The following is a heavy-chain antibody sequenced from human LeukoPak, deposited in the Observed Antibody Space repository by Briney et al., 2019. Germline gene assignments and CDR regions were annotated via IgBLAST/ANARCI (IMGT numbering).Heavy chain of an antibody. D-gene: IGHD1-26*01. CDR2: IHYSGST. J-gene: IGHJ3*02. CDR3: ARGGSGTYVWNAFDI. V-gene: IGHV4-59*01. Sequence: SETLSLTCTVSGGSINSYYWSWIRQPPGKGLEWIGYIHYSGSTNYNPSLKSRVTISVDTSKNQFSLKLSSVTAADTAVYFCARGGSGTYVWNAFDIWGQGTMVTVSS. CDR1: GGSINSYY.